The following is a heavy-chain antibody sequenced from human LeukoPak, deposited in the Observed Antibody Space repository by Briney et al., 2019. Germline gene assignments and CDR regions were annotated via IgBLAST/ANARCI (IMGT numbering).Heavy chain of an antibody. CDR1: GGSINNNNYF. D-gene: IGHD6-19*01. CDR2: IYYSGST. V-gene: IGHV4-39*01. CDR3: ARHHGAASGWYYFDY. J-gene: IGHJ4*02. Sequence: SETLSLTCTVSGGSINNNNYFWGWIRQPPGKGLEWIASIYYSGSTYYNPSLKSRVTISVDTSKNQFSLKLSSVTAADTAVYYCARHHGAASGWYYFDYWGQGTLVTVSS.